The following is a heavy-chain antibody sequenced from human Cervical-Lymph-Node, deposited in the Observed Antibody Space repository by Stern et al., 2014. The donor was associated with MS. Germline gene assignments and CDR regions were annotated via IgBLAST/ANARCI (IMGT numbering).Heavy chain of an antibody. CDR1: GFTFDDYA. CDR3: VKDILGGFWYFDI. J-gene: IGHJ2*01. V-gene: IGHV3-9*01. D-gene: IGHD3-3*02. CDR2: INLNSGSI. Sequence: EVQLVESGGTLVQPGRSLRLSCAASGFTFDDYAMHWVRQAPGKGLEWVSGINLNSGSIDYADSVKGRFAIARDNAKNSLYLQMSSLRPEDTALYYCVKDILGGFWYFDIWGRGTLVTVSS.